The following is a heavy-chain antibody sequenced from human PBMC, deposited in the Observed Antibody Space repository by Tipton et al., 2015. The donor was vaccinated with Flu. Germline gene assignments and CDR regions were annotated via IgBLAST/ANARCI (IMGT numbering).Heavy chain of an antibody. Sequence: LRLSCTVSGASLRSSSYYWGWVRQPQGKGLEWSGSFYYDVGTYYNPSLNSRVTISVDKPKKQFALNLGSVTAADTAVYYCAKEVVVPATRFDTWGQGTQVTV. D-gene: IGHD2-15*01. V-gene: IGHV4-39*06. CDR1: GASLRSSSYY. CDR2: FYYDVGT. J-gene: IGHJ4*02. CDR3: AKEVVVPATRFDT.